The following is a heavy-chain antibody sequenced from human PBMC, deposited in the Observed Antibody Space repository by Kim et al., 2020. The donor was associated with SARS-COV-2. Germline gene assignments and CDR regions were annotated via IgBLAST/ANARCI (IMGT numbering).Heavy chain of an antibody. CDR3: ATSGWYLNWYFDL. CDR2: IYYSGST. D-gene: IGHD6-19*01. Sequence: SETLSLTCTVSGGSISSSSYYWGWIRQPPGKGLEWIGSIYYSGSTYYNPSLKSRVTISVYTSKNQFSLKLSSVTAADTAVYYCATSGWYLNWYFDLWGRGTLVTVSS. J-gene: IGHJ2*01. CDR1: GGSISSSSYY. V-gene: IGHV4-39*01.